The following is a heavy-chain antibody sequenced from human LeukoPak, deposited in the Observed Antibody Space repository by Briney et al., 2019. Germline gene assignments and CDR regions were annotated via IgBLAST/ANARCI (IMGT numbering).Heavy chain of an antibody. Sequence: GGSLRLSCAASGFTFSSYWMSWARQAPGKGLEWVSAISDSGGDTYYADSVKGRFTISRDNSKNTLYLQMSSLRVEDAAVYYCAKDPQYSTSWSDYWGQGTLVTVSS. CDR3: AKDPQYSTSWSDY. V-gene: IGHV3-23*01. CDR2: ISDSGGDT. CDR1: GFTFSSYW. J-gene: IGHJ4*02. D-gene: IGHD6-13*01.